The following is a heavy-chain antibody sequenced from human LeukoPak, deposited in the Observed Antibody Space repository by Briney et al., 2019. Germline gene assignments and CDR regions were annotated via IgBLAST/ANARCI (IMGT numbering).Heavy chain of an antibody. D-gene: IGHD4/OR15-4a*01. Sequence: QPSQTLSLACTVSGGSISSGSYYWSWIRQPAGKGLEWIGRIYTSGSTNYNPSLKSRVTISVDTSKNQFSLKLSSVTAADTAVYYCARDRMVVTDNYWYFGLWGRGTLVTVSS. V-gene: IGHV4-61*02. J-gene: IGHJ2*01. CDR1: GGSISSGSYY. CDR3: ARDRMVVTDNYWYFGL. CDR2: IYTSGST.